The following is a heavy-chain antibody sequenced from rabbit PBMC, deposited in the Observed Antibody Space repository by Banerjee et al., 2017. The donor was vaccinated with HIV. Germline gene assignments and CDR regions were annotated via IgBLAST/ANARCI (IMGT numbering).Heavy chain of an antibody. CDR1: GFSFSGGYW. CDR2: ISDVSGDT. D-gene: IGHD8-1*01. V-gene: IGHV1S45*01. Sequence: QEQLKESGGGLVQPGGSLKLSCKASGFSFSGGYWICWVRQAPGKGLEWIACISDVSGDTYYATWAKGRFTISQTSSTTVTLQMTSLTAADTATYFCARDLLFRSDSSYFGLWGPGTLVTVS. J-gene: IGHJ6*01. CDR3: ARDLLFRSDSSYFGL.